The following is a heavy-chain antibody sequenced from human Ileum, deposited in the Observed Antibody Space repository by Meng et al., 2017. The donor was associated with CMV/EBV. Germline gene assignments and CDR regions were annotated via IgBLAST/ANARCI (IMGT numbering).Heavy chain of an antibody. V-gene: IGHV3-20*04. CDR3: ARAMGHGDADAFDI. D-gene: IGHD2-2*01. CDR2: INWNGGSI. Sequence: GESLKISCAASGFTFEDYGMSWVRQSPGKGLEWVCGINWNGGSIGYADSVKGRITISRDNAKNSLYMQMNSLRVDDTALYYCARAMGHGDADAFDIWGQGTMVTVSS. CDR1: GFTFEDYG. J-gene: IGHJ3*02.